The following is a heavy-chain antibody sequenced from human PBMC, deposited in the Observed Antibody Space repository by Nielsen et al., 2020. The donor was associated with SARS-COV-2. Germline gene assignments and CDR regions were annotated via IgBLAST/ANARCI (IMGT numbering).Heavy chain of an antibody. CDR2: ISSSSSTI. CDR1: GFTFSSYS. J-gene: IGHJ4*02. Sequence: GESLKISCAASGFTFSSYSMNWVRQAPGKGLEWVSYISSSSSTIYYADSVKGRFTISRDNAKNSLYLQMNSMRDEDTAVNYCAGGYSGYDILYYFDYWGQGTLVTVSS. V-gene: IGHV3-48*02. D-gene: IGHD5-12*01. CDR3: AGGYSGYDILYYFDY.